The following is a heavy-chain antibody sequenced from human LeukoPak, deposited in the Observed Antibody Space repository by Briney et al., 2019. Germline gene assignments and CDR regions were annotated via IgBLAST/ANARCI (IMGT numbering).Heavy chain of an antibody. CDR2: ISYDGSNK. J-gene: IGHJ3*02. CDR3: AREVGTPQAFDI. CDR1: GFTFSSYA. Sequence: GGSLRLSCAASGFTFSSYAMHWVRQAPGKGLEWVAVISYDGSNKYYADSVKGRFTISRDNSKNTLYLQMNSLRAEDTAVYYCAREVGTPQAFDIWGQGTMVTVSS. V-gene: IGHV3-30-3*01. D-gene: IGHD1-26*01.